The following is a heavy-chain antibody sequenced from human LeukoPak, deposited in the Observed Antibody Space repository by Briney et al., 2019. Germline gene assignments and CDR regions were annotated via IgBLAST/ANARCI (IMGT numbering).Heavy chain of an antibody. Sequence: GGSLRLSCAASGFTFSTYGMHWVRQAPGKGLEWVALIWYDGSNKYYADPVKGRFTISRDNSKNTLNLQMNSLRAEDTAVYYCARQRVGYFRSWGQGTLVTVSS. D-gene: IGHD2/OR15-2a*01. J-gene: IGHJ5*02. CDR2: IWYDGSNK. CDR1: GFTFSTYG. CDR3: ARQRVGYFRS. V-gene: IGHV3-33*01.